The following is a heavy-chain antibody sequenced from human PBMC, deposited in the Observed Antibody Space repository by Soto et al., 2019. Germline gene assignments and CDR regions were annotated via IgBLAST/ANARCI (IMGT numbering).Heavy chain of an antibody. CDR3: AKEERQWLIYNHYVIDV. Sequence: QEQLAECGGGVVQPGKTLRLSCAASGFNFSTYGMHWVRQVPGQGPEWVAVISPDGSKEIYADSVKGRFTISRDNSKNTLFLQVNSLKVEDRALYYCAKEERQWLIYNHYVIDVWGQGNSVTVSS. CDR2: ISPDGSKE. CDR1: GFNFSTYG. V-gene: IGHV3-30*18. J-gene: IGHJ6*02. D-gene: IGHD6-19*01.